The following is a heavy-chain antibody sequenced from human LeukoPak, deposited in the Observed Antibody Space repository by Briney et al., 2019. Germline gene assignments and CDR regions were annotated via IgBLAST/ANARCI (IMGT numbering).Heavy chain of an antibody. CDR1: GFTFSSYG. Sequence: GGSLNLSCQASGFTFSSYGMNWVRQAPAKGLEWVAVISYDGSNKYYADSVKGRFTISRDNAENSLYLQMNSLRDEDTAVYFCVRDRDYAFDSWGQGTMVTVSS. V-gene: IGHV3-30*03. CDR2: ISYDGSNK. CDR3: VRDRDYAFDS. J-gene: IGHJ3*01.